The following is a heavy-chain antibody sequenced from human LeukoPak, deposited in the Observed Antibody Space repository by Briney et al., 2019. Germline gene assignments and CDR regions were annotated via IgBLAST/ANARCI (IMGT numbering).Heavy chain of an antibody. D-gene: IGHD4-23*01. CDR3: ARETPSRYFDY. J-gene: IGHJ4*02. CDR1: GYTLTSYD. V-gene: IGHV1-8*01. CDR2: MNPNSGRT. Sequence: ASVKVSCRASGYTLTSYDVNWVRQATGQGLEWMGWMNPNSGRTGYAQKFQGRVTITRNTSISTAYMELSSLRSEDTAVYFCARETPSRYFDYWGQGTPVTVSS.